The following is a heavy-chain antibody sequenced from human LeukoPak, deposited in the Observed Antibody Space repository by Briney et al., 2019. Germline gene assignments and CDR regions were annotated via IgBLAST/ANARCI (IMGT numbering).Heavy chain of an antibody. D-gene: IGHD4-17*01. CDR3: ARDRVSVGTVTTPGY. Sequence: GRSLRLSCAASGFTLSSYAMHWVRQAPGKGLEWVAVISYDGSNKYYADSVKGRFTISRDNSKNTLYLQMNSLRAEDTAVYYCARDRVSVGTVTTPGYWGQGTLVTVSS. CDR2: ISYDGSNK. V-gene: IGHV3-30*04. J-gene: IGHJ4*02. CDR1: GFTLSSYA.